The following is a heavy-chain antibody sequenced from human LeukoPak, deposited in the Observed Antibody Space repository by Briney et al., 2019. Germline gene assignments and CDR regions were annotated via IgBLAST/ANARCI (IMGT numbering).Heavy chain of an antibody. Sequence: SETLSLTCTVSGGSISSSYSYWGWIRQPAGKGLEWIYSSGSTNYNPSLESRVTISLDTSKNQFSLKLSSVTTADTAVYYCARDSPGSYFDYWGQGTLVTVSS. J-gene: IGHJ4*02. CDR1: GGSISSSYSY. CDR2: SSGST. V-gene: IGHV4-39*07. CDR3: ARDSPGSYFDY.